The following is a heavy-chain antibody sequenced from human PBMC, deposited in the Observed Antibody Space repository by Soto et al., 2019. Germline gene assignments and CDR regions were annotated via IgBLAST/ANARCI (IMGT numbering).Heavy chain of an antibody. CDR3: ARAYVGRWDVLPAARSYDAFDI. J-gene: IGHJ3*02. Sequence: QVQLRQSGAEVKKPGASVKVSCKASGYTFTSYGISWMRQAPGQGLEWMGWISAYNGNTNYAQKLQGRVTMTTDTSTSTSYMELRSLRSDDTAVYYCARAYVGRWDVLPAARSYDAFDIWGQGTIVTVSS. D-gene: IGHD2-2*01. CDR1: GYTFTSYG. CDR2: ISAYNGNT. V-gene: IGHV1-18*01.